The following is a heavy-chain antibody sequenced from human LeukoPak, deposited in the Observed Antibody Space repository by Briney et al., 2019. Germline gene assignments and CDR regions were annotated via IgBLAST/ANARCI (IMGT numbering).Heavy chain of an antibody. CDR1: GYTFTSYD. J-gene: IGHJ4*02. V-gene: IGHV1-8*01. CDR3: ARGHYDSGSYSIDY. CDR2: MNPNSGNK. D-gene: IGHD3-10*01. Sequence: GASVKVSCKASGYTFTSYDINWVRQATGQGLEWMGWMNPNSGNKGYAQRFQGRVTMTRNTSISTAYMELSSLRSEDTAVYYCARGHYDSGSYSIDYWGQGTLVTVSS.